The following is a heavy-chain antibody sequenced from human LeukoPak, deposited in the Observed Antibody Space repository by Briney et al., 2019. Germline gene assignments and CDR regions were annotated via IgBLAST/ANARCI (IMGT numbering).Heavy chain of an antibody. V-gene: IGHV1-18*03. Sequence: EASVKVSCKASGYTFTSYGISWVRQAPGQGLEWIGWIVVGSGNTNYAQKFQERVTITRDTSASTAYMELSSLRSEDMAVYYCAISGSYWNFAFDYWGQGTLVTVSS. CDR3: AISGSYWNFAFDY. CDR1: GYTFTSYG. D-gene: IGHD1-26*01. CDR2: IVVGSGNT. J-gene: IGHJ4*02.